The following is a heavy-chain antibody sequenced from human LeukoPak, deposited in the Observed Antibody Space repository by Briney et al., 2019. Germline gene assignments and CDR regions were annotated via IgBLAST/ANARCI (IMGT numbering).Heavy chain of an antibody. CDR1: GFTFSSYG. V-gene: IGHV3-30*02. CDR2: IRYDGSNK. CDR3: AKGGRYYDSSGYKSIDY. J-gene: IGHJ4*02. D-gene: IGHD3-22*01. Sequence: PGGSLRLSCAASGFTFSSYGMHWVRQAPGKGLEWVAFIRYDGSNKYYADSVKGRFTISRDNSKNTLYLQMNSLRAEDTAVYYCAKGGRYYDSSGYKSIDYWGQGTLVTVSS.